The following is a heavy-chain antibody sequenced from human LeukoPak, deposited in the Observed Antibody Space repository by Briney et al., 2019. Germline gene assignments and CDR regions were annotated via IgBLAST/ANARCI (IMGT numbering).Heavy chain of an antibody. Sequence: APVKVSCKASGYTFTSYGISWVRQAPGQGLEWMGWISAYNGNTNYAQKLQGRVTMTTDTSTRTAYMELRSLRSDDTAVYYCARVYGNWNVPHYMDVWGKGTTVTVSS. CDR1: GYTFTSYG. CDR3: ARVYGNWNVPHYMDV. V-gene: IGHV1-18*01. D-gene: IGHD1-1*01. CDR2: ISAYNGNT. J-gene: IGHJ6*03.